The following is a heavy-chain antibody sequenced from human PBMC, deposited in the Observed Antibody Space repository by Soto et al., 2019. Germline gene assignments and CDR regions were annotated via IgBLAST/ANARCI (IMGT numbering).Heavy chain of an antibody. V-gene: IGHV1-3*01. D-gene: IGHD3-3*01. CDR2: INAGNGDT. CDR3: ARTYEGTIFGVVIQPIDYFDF. CDR1: GYTFTSYA. Sequence: ASVKVSCKASGYTFTSYAMHWVRQAPGQRLEWMGWINAGNGDTKYSQKYQGRVTITRDTSASTAYMELSSLTSEDTAVYYCARTYEGTIFGVVIQPIDYFDFWGQGTLVTVSS. J-gene: IGHJ4*02.